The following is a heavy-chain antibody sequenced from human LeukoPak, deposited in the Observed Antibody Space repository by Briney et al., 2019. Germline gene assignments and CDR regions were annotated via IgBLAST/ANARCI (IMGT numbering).Heavy chain of an antibody. V-gene: IGHV3-48*04. CDR2: VGISSGNT. CDR3: ARKVGATPFDY. J-gene: IGHJ4*02. Sequence: PGGSLRLSCAASGFTFSDYSMNWVRQAPGKGLEWISYVGISSGNTKYADSVKGRFTISGDSAKNSVFLQMNSLRAEDTAVYYCARKVGATPFDYWGQGTLVTVSS. CDR1: GFTFSDYS. D-gene: IGHD1-26*01.